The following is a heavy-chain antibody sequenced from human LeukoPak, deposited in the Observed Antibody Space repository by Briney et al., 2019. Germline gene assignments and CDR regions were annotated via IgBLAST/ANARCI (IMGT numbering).Heavy chain of an antibody. CDR1: GYTFTSDY. J-gene: IGHJ3*02. D-gene: IGHD3-10*01. V-gene: IGHV1-46*01. Sequence: GASVKVSCEASGYTFTSDYMHWVRQAPGQGLEWMGIINPSGGSTSYAQKFQGRVTMTRDTSKSTVYMELSSLRSEDTAVYYCARDIRITMVRGVIGAFDIWGQGTMVTVSS. CDR3: ARDIRITMVRGVIGAFDI. CDR2: INPSGGST.